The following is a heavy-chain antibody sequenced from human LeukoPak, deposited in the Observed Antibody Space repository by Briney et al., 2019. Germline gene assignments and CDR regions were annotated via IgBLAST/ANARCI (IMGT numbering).Heavy chain of an antibody. Sequence: GGSLRLSCAASGFTFSSYAMSWVRQAPGKGLEWVSAISGSGGSTYYADSVKGRFTISRDNSKNTLYLQMNSLRAEDTAVYYCAKGRRIAVAGTLDYWGQGTLATVSS. CDR1: GFTFSSYA. CDR3: AKGRRIAVAGTLDY. D-gene: IGHD6-19*01. CDR2: ISGSGGST. V-gene: IGHV3-23*01. J-gene: IGHJ4*02.